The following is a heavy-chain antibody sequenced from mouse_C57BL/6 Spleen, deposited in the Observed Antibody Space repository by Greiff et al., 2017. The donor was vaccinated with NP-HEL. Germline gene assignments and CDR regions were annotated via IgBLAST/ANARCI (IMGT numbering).Heavy chain of an antibody. CDR2: ISSGGDYI. V-gene: IGHV5-9-1*02. CDR1: GFTFSSYA. Sequence: EVMLVESGEGLVKPGGSLKLSCAASGFTFSSYAMSWVRQTPEKRLEWVAYISSGGDYIYYADTVKGRFTISRDNARNTLYLQMSSLESEDTAMYYCTRVWRYYFDYWGQGTTLTVSS. CDR3: TRVWRYYFDY. D-gene: IGHD1-1*02. J-gene: IGHJ2*01.